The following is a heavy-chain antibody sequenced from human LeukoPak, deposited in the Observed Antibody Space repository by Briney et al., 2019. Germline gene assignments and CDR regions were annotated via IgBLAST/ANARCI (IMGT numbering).Heavy chain of an antibody. CDR2: ISYDGSNK. CDR3: ARDWICDY. J-gene: IGHJ4*02. Sequence: GRSLVLSCAGSGFPFSSYAMHWVRQAPGKGLEWVAVISYDGSNKYYADSVKGRFTISRDNSKNTLYLQMNSLRAEDTAVYYCARDWICDYWGQGTLVTVSS. D-gene: IGHD2-2*03. CDR1: GFPFSSYA. V-gene: IGHV3-30-3*01.